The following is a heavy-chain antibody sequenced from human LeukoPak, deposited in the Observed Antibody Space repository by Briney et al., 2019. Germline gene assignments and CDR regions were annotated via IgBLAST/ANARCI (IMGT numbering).Heavy chain of an antibody. J-gene: IGHJ4*02. CDR3: ARGALLWFGERMEYYFDY. V-gene: IGHV4-59*01. Sequence: SETLSLTCTVSGGSITNYYWSWIRRPPGKGLEWIGFIYYSGNTNYNPSLKSRVTLSVDTSKNQFSLKLSSMTAADTAVYYCARGALLWFGERMEYYFDYWGQGTLLTVSS. CDR2: IYYSGNT. D-gene: IGHD3-10*01. CDR1: GGSITNYY.